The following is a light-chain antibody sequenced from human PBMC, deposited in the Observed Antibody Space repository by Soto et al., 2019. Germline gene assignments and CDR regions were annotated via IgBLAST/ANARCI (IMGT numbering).Light chain of an antibody. CDR3: SSYTTSGALV. J-gene: IGLJ3*02. V-gene: IGLV2-14*03. Sequence: QSAVTQPASVSGSPGQSITISCTGTSSDVGGYNYVSWYQQHPDKAPKLLIFVVRSRPSGISNRFSGSKSGNTASLTISGLQAADGADYYCSSYTTSGALVFGGGTKLTVL. CDR1: SSDVGGYNY. CDR2: VVR.